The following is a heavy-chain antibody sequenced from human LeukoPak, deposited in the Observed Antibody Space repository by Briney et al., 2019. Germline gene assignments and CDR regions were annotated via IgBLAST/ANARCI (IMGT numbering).Heavy chain of an antibody. J-gene: IGHJ4*02. V-gene: IGHV3-11*04. Sequence: GGSLRLSCAASGFTFSDYYMSWIRLAPGKGLEWVSYISSSGSTIYYADSVKGRFTISRDNAKNSLYLQMNSLRAEDTAVYYCARRWELQVHGEFDYWGQGTLVTVSS. CDR3: ARRWELQVHGEFDY. CDR2: ISSSGSTI. CDR1: GFTFSDYY. D-gene: IGHD1-26*01.